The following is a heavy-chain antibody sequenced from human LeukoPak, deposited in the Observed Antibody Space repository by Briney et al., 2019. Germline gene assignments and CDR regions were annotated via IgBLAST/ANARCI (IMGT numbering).Heavy chain of an antibody. D-gene: IGHD6-19*01. CDR3: AKAYSSGRTH. CDR2: LSRGADDI. J-gene: IGHJ4*02. CDR1: GFTFSDYY. Sequence: GGSLRLSCAASGFTFSDYYMSWIRRAPGKGLEWVSYLSRGADDIYYADSVKGRFTISRDNAKNSLYLQMNSLRAEDTALYYCAKAYSSGRTHWGQGTLVTVSS. V-gene: IGHV3-11*01.